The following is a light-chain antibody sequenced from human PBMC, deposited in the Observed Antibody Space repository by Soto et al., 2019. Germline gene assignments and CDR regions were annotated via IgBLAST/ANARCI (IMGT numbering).Light chain of an antibody. CDR2: EDS. CDR3: CSYAGSFTV. CDR1: NSDIGNYDL. Sequence: QSALTQPASVSGSRGQSITVSCTGTNSDIGNYDLVSWFQQYPGQAPKLIIYEDSKWPSGVSHRFFGSKSGNTASLTISGLRAEDEADYYCCSYAGSFTVFGGGTKLTVL. V-gene: IGLV2-23*01. J-gene: IGLJ2*01.